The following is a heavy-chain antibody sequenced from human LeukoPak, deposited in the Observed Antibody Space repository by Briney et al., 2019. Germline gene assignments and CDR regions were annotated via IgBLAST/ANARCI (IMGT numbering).Heavy chain of an antibody. D-gene: IGHD3-22*01. J-gene: IGHJ5*02. Sequence: GASVKVSCKASGYTFTKYYIHWVRQAPGQGLEWMGLINPGGDNTNYAQKLQGRVTMTTDTSTSTAYMELRSLRSDDTAVYYCARERGERSHYYDSSGYYSAWGQGTLVTVSS. CDR1: GYTFTKYY. CDR2: INPGGDNT. V-gene: IGHV1-46*01. CDR3: ARERGERSHYYDSSGYYSA.